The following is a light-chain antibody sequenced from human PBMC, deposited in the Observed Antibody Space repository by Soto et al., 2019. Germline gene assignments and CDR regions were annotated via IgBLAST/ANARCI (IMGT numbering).Light chain of an antibody. CDR2: EVS. V-gene: IGLV2-14*01. CDR1: SSDVGGYNY. J-gene: IGLJ1*01. Sequence: QSALTQPASVSGSPGQSLTISCTGTSSDVGGYNYVSWYQHHPGKAPKLMIYEVSNRPSGVSHRFSGSKSGNTASLTISGLQAEDEAGYFCSSYTSSSALVFGTGTKVTVL. CDR3: SSYTSSSALV.